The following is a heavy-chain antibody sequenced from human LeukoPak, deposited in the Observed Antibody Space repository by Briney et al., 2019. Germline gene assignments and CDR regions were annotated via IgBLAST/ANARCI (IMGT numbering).Heavy chain of an antibody. V-gene: IGHV4-34*01. CDR2: INHSGST. J-gene: IGHJ4*02. D-gene: IGHD2-15*01. CDR3: ARHAPRYCSGGSCYSVGLDY. CDR1: GGSFSGYY. Sequence: SETLSLTCAVYGGSFSGYYWNWIRQPPGKGLEWIGEINHSGSTNYNPSLKSRVTISVDTSKNQFSLKLSSVTAADTAVYYCARHAPRYCSGGSCYSVGLDYWGQGTLVTVSS.